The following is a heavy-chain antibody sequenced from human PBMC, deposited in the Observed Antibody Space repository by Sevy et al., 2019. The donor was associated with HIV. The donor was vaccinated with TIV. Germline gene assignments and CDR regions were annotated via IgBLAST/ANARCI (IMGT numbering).Heavy chain of an antibody. Sequence: GESLRLSCAASGFTFSSYAMNWVRQAPGKGLEWVSYISRSGSTIYYADSVKGRFTISRDNAKNSLYLQMNSLRAEDTAVYYCARDRTRVRGVIVYYYGMDVWGQGTTVTVSS. J-gene: IGHJ6*02. D-gene: IGHD3-10*01. CDR1: GFTFSSYA. CDR3: ARDRTRVRGVIVYYYGMDV. CDR2: ISRSGSTI. V-gene: IGHV3-48*03.